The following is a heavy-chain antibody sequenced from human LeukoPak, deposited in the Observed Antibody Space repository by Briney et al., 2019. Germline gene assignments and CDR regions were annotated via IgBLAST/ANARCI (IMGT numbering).Heavy chain of an antibody. CDR3: ARGAAGTGAADY. V-gene: IGHV4-59*01. J-gene: IGHJ4*02. CDR1: GVSISSYY. CDR2: ISNSGST. Sequence: SETLSLTCTVSGVSISSYYWSWIRQPPGKGLEWIGYISNSGSTNYNPSLKSRVTISVDTSKNQFSLRLSSVTAADTAVYFCARGAAGTGAADYWGQGTLVTVSS. D-gene: IGHD6-13*01.